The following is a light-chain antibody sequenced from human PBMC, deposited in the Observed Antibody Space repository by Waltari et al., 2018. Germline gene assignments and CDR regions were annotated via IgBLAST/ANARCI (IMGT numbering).Light chain of an antibody. CDR2: DVR. Sequence: QSALTQPASVSGSPGQSITISCTGTSSDIGTYNYVSWYQQHPGKAPKLILYDVRQRPSGVSNRFSGSKSCNTASLAISGLQAEDEADYYCSSYTRSITYVMFGGGTKLTVL. CDR3: SSYTRSITYVM. J-gene: IGLJ3*02. CDR1: SSDIGTYNY. V-gene: IGLV2-14*03.